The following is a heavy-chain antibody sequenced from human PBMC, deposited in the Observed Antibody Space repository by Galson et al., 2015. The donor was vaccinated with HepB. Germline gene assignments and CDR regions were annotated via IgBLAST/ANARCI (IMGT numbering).Heavy chain of an antibody. CDR3: ARHLGGGYDSHAFDI. J-gene: IGHJ3*02. D-gene: IGHD3-22*01. V-gene: IGHV5-10-1*01. Sequence: QSGAEMKKPGESLGISCKGSGYSFTSYWISWVRQMPGKGLEWMGRIDPSDSYTNYSPSFQGHVTISADKSISTAYLQWSSLKASDTAMYYCARHLGGGYDSHAFDIWGQGTMVTVSS. CDR2: IDPSDSYT. CDR1: GYSFTSYW.